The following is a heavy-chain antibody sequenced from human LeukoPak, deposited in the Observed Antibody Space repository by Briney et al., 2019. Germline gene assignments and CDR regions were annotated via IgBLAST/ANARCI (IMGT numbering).Heavy chain of an antibody. D-gene: IGHD3-3*01. J-gene: IGHJ6*03. CDR2: MNPHTGHT. V-gene: IGHV1-8*03. CDR1: GYTFPNYD. Sequence: ASVKVSCKASGYTFPNYDINWVRQATGQGLEWMGWMNPHTGHTGYAQKFQGRVTFTRNTSISTAFMDLGSLMPEDTAVYYCARGDFWSGYSNYYYMDVWGKGTTVTVSS. CDR3: ARGDFWSGYSNYYYMDV.